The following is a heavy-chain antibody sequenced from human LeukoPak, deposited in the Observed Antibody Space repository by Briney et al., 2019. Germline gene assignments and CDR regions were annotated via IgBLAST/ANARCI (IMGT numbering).Heavy chain of an antibody. CDR1: GYTFTSYG. J-gene: IGHJ6*03. Sequence: GASVKVSCKASGYTFTSYGISWVRQAPGQGLEWMGWINTNTGNPTYAQGFTGRFVFSLDTSVSTAYLQIGSLKAEDTAVYYCASLGPYYYMDVWGKGTTVTVSS. V-gene: IGHV7-4-1*01. CDR3: ASLGPYYYMDV. CDR2: INTNTGNP.